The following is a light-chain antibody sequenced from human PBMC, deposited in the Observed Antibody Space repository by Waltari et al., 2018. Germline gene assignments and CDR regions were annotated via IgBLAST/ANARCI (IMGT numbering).Light chain of an antibody. Sequence: QSPLTQPASVSGSPGQSITISCTGTSSDVGNYNLVSWYQQHPGKAPKLMIYEDTKRPSGFSNTFSGSNSVNTASLTISGLQAEHEAEYYCCSYARSSAVLFGGGTELTVL. J-gene: IGLJ3*02. CDR1: SSDVGNYNL. CDR3: CSYARSSAVL. V-gene: IGLV2-23*01. CDR2: EDT.